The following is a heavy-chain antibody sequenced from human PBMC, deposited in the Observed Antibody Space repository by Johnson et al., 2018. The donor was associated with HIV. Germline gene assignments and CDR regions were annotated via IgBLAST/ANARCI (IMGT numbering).Heavy chain of an antibody. CDR3: AREGGIAAAGTDAFDI. D-gene: IGHD6-13*01. CDR1: GITFSDYA. J-gene: IGHJ3*02. V-gene: IGHV3-30-3*01. Sequence: QVQLVESGGGVVQPGRSLRLSCAASGITFSDYAMHWVRQAPGKGLEWVAVISYDGSNKYYADSVTGRFTISRDNAKNSLYLQMNSLRAEDTAVYYCAREGGIAAAGTDAFDIWGQGTMVTVSS. CDR2: ISYDGSNK.